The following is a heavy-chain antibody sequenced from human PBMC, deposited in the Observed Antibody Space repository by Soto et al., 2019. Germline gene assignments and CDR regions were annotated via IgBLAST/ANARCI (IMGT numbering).Heavy chain of an antibody. D-gene: IGHD3-10*01. CDR3: ARDRPSITMVLGVQIFDY. Sequence: QVPLVQSGAEVKKPGASVKVSCKASGYTFTSYGISWVRQAPGQGLEWMGWISAYNGNTNYAQKLHDRVTMTTDTSTSTAYMELMSLRSDDTAVYYCARDRPSITMVLGVQIFDYWGQGTLVTVSS. V-gene: IGHV1-18*01. J-gene: IGHJ4*02. CDR1: GYTFTSYG. CDR2: ISAYNGNT.